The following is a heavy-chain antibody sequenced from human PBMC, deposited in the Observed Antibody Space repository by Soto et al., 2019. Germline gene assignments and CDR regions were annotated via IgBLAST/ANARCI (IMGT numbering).Heavy chain of an antibody. CDR2: TSYDGSNK. V-gene: IGHV3-33*05. J-gene: IGHJ1*01. CDR3: ARWGTTGGLHV. CDR1: GFTFRSYV. D-gene: IGHD3-16*01. Sequence: QVQLVESGGGVVQPGTSLRLSCVGSGFTFRSYVIHWVRQAPGKGLEWVALTSYDGSNKDYGDSVKGRFTISRDNSRNTVDLQMHSLRREDTALYYCARWGTTGGLHVWGQGTLVSVSS.